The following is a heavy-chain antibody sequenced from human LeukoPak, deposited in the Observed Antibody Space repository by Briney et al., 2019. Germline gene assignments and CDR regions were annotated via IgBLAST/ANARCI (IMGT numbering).Heavy chain of an antibody. J-gene: IGHJ4*02. Sequence: TGRSLRLSCAASGFTFSSYGMHWVRQAPGKGLEWVAVIWYDGSNKYYADSVKGRFTISRDNSKNTLYLQMNSLRAEDTAVYYCARGIEAAGSLFDYWGQGTLVTVSS. CDR3: ARGIEAAGSLFDY. D-gene: IGHD6-13*01. CDR1: GFTFSSYG. V-gene: IGHV3-33*01. CDR2: IWYDGSNK.